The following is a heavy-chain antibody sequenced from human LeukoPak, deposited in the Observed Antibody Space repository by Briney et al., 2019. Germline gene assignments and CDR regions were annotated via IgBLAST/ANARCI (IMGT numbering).Heavy chain of an antibody. J-gene: IGHJ3*02. D-gene: IGHD6-19*01. V-gene: IGHV1-46*01. CDR1: GYTFTSYY. Sequence: GASVKVSCKASGYTFTSYYMHWVRQAPGQGLEWMGIINPSGGSTSYTQKFQGRVTMTRDTSTSTVYMELSSLRAEDTALYYCARDRQYSSGWYGVLKGDAFDIWGQGTMVTVSS. CDR3: ARDRQYSSGWYGVLKGDAFDI. CDR2: INPSGGST.